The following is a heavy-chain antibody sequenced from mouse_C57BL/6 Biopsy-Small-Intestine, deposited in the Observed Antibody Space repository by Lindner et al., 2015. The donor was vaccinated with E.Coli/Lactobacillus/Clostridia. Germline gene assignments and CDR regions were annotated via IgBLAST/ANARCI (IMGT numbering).Heavy chain of an antibody. CDR2: ISYSGGT. D-gene: IGHD1-1*01. J-gene: IGHJ2*01. Sequence: VQLQESGPGLAKPSQTLSLTCSVTGYSITSDYWNWIREFPGNKLEYMGYISYSGGTYYNPFLKSRISITRDTSKNQYYLQLNSVTTEDTATYYCARLSGSSYFYFDYWGQGTTLTVSS. CDR1: GYSITSDY. V-gene: IGHV3-8*01. CDR3: ARLSGSSYFYFDY.